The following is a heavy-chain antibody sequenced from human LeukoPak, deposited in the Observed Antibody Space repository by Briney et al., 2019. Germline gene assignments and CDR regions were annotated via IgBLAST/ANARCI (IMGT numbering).Heavy chain of an antibody. CDR2: INTNTGNP. Sequence: ASVKVSCKASGYTFTYYAMHWVRQAPGQRLEWMGWINTNTGNPTYAQGFTGRFVFSLDTSVSTAYLQISSLKAEDTAVYYCARVTAVAAEGYYFDYWGQGTLVTVSS. CDR3: ARVTAVAAEGYYFDY. CDR1: GYTFTYYA. V-gene: IGHV7-4-1*02. D-gene: IGHD6-19*01. J-gene: IGHJ4*02.